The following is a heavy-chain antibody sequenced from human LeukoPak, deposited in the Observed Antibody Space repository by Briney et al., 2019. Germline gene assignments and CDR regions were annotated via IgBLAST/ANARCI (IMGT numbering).Heavy chain of an antibody. V-gene: IGHV3-74*03. CDR1: GFTFSGHW. D-gene: IGHD2-15*01. J-gene: IGHJ4*02. Sequence: PGGSLRLSCVASGFTFSGHWMHWVRQVPGKGLMAVSRITPGGNAAAYADSVKGRFTISRDNAKNTLYLEMNSLTAEDTALYHCTRSGYSNGYDYWGQGTLVTVSS. CDR3: TRSGYSNGYDY. CDR2: ITPGGNAA.